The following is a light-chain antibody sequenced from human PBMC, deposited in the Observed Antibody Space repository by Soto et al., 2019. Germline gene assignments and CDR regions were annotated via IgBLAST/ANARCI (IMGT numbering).Light chain of an antibody. CDR3: QQANSFPFT. V-gene: IGKV1-12*01. J-gene: IGKJ3*01. CDR1: QGISNL. CDR2: AAS. Sequence: DIQMPQSPSSVSASVGDRVTITCRASQGISNLLAWYQQKAGKAPKLLIYAASSLESGVPSRFSGSGPATDFTLTINSLQPEDSATYYCQQANSFPFTFGPGTKVDIK.